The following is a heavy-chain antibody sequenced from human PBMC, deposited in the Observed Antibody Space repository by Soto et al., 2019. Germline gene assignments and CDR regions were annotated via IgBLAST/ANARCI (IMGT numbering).Heavy chain of an antibody. J-gene: IGHJ4*02. Sequence: EVQLVPSGAEVKKPGESLRISCKGSGYRFTSYWITWVRQMPGKGLEWMGRIDPSDSYSNYSPSFQGHVTISADKSISTAYLQWSSLKASDTAMYYCARGGGYDSPLDSWGQGTLVTVSS. CDR2: IDPSDSYS. V-gene: IGHV5-10-1*01. CDR3: ARGGGYDSPLDS. D-gene: IGHD5-12*01. CDR1: GYRFTSYW.